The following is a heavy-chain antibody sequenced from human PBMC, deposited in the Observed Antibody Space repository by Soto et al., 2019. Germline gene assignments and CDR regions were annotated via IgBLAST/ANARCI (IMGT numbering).Heavy chain of an antibody. CDR2: IYYTGDT. CDR1: NDSISSSRYY. J-gene: IGHJ6*02. Sequence: SETLSLTCSVSNDSISSSRYYWGWIRQPPGKGLEWIGSIYYTGDTYYNPSLKSRVTISVDTSKNQFSVKLTSVTAADTSVYFCARHKEVLVASLSYGLDVWGQGTTDTVSS. D-gene: IGHD3-10*01. CDR3: ARHKEVLVASLSYGLDV. V-gene: IGHV4-39*01.